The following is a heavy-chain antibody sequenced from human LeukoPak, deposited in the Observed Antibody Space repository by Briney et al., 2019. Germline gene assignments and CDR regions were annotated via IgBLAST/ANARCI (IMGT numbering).Heavy chain of an antibody. CDR1: GFTFTSYS. Sequence: GGSLRLSCAASGFTFTSYSMNWVRQAPGKGLEWVSTISGGGGSTYYADSVKGRFTISRDNSKNTLYLQVNSLRAEDTAVYYCAKLRIIGTTDHFNYWGQGTLVTVSS. D-gene: IGHD1-20*01. CDR2: ISGGGGST. J-gene: IGHJ4*02. V-gene: IGHV3-23*01. CDR3: AKLRIIGTTDHFNY.